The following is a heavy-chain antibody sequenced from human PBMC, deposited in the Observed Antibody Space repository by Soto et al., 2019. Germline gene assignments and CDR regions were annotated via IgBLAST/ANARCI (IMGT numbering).Heavy chain of an antibody. CDR2: IYYSGST. D-gene: IGHD3-10*01. CDR3: ARGRGSGSSFYYYGMDV. Sequence: PSETLSLTCTVSCGSISSYYWSWIRQPPGKGLEWIGYIYYSGSTNYNPSLKSRVTISVDTSKNQFSLKLSSVTAADTAVYYCARGRGSGSSFYYYGMDVWGQGTTVIVSS. J-gene: IGHJ6*02. V-gene: IGHV4-59*01. CDR1: CGSISSYY.